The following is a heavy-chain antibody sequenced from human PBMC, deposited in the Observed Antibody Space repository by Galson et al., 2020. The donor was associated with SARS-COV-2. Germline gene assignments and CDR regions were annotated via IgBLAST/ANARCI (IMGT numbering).Heavy chain of an antibody. CDR3: SNDDCYAYY. CDR1: GFSLSTSGVG. V-gene: IGHV2-5*02. Sequence: SGPTLVNPTQTLTLTCTFSGFSLSTSGVGVGWIRQPPAKALEWHALIYWDDDKRNSPSLKSRLTITKDTSKNQVVLTMTNTDPVDTATYYCSNDDCYAYYCGQGTMVTVSS. D-gene: IGHD3-16*01. J-gene: IGHJ3*01. CDR2: IYWDDDK.